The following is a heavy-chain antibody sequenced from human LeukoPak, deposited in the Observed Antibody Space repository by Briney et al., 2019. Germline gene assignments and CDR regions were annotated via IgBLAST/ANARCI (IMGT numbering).Heavy chain of an antibody. D-gene: IGHD6-13*01. Sequence: SVKVSCKASGGTFISYAITWVRQAPGQGLEWMGRIIPIFGTANYAQKFQGRVTITTDESTSTAYMELSTLRSDDTAVYYCARERPPGDSSNWFLEGYFDIWGQGTLVTVSS. CDR2: IIPIFGTA. V-gene: IGHV1-69*05. J-gene: IGHJ4*02. CDR1: GGTFISYA. CDR3: ARERPPGDSSNWFLEGYFDI.